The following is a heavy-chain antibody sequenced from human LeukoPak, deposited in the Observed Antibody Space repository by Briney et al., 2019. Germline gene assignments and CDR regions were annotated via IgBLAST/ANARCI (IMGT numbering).Heavy chain of an antibody. V-gene: IGHV4-39*01. CDR2: IYYRGST. CDR3: ARGRGIDY. CDR1: GGSISSSSYY. J-gene: IGHJ4*02. D-gene: IGHD3-10*01. Sequence: PSETLSLTCTVSGGSISSSSYYWGWIRQPPGKGLEWIGSIYYRGSTYYNPSLKSRVTISVDTCKNQFSLKLSSVTAADTAVYYCARGRGIDYWGQGTLVTVSS.